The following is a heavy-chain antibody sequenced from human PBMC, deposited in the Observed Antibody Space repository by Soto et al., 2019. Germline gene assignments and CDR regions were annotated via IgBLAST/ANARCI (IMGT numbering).Heavy chain of an antibody. J-gene: IGHJ3*02. V-gene: IGHV3-15*01. CDR1: GFTFSNAW. Sequence: EVQLVESGGGLVKPGGSLRLSCAASGFTFSNAWMNWVRQAPGKGLEWVGRIKSKTDGGTTDYAAPVKGRFTISRDDSKNTLYLKMNSLNTEDTAVYYFTTDSNYGDYRRPAFDIWGQGTMVTVSS. D-gene: IGHD4-17*01. CDR3: TTDSNYGDYRRPAFDI. CDR2: IKSKTDGGTT.